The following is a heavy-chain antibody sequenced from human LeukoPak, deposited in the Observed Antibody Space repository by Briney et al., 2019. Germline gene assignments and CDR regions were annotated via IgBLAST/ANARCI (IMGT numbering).Heavy chain of an antibody. D-gene: IGHD1-26*01. J-gene: IGHJ3*02. CDR3: ARFYSGSYHDAFDI. Sequence: PGGSLRLSCAASGFTFSDHYMDWVRQAPGKGLEWVGRTRNKANSYTTEYAASVKGRFTISRDDSKNSLYLQMNSLKTEDTAVYYCARFYSGSYHDAFDIWGQGTMVTVSS. CDR1: GFTFSDHY. CDR2: TRNKANSYTT. V-gene: IGHV3-72*01.